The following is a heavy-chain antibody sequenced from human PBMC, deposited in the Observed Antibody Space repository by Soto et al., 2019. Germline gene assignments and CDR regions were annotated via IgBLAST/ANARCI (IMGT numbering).Heavy chain of an antibody. CDR3: ASDRRSFYHDGSGLDY. D-gene: IGHD3-22*01. Sequence: QLQLQESGSGLVRPSQTLSLSCAVSGDSISNGGYSWNWIRQPPGKGLEWIGYIYHGGSTYSNPSLEGRVTLSVDTSKHQFSLRLTSVIAADTAVYYCASDRRSFYHDGSGLDYWGQGILVTVSS. CDR2: IYHGGST. CDR1: GDSISNGGYS. V-gene: IGHV4-30-2*01. J-gene: IGHJ4*02.